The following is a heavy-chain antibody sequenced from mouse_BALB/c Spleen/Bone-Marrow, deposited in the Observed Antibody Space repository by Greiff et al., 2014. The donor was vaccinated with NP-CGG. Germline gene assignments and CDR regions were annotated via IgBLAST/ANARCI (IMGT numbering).Heavy chain of an antibody. CDR2: INPNNGGT. Sequence: VQLKESGPELVKPGTSVKISCKTSGYTFTEYTMHWVKQSQGKSLEWIGGINPNNGGTSYNQKFKGKATLTVDKSSSTAYMELRSLTSEDSAVYYCARSEGRYYFAMNYWGQGTSVTVSS. V-gene: IGHV1-18*01. CDR1: GYTFTEYT. J-gene: IGHJ4*01. CDR3: ARSEGRYYFAMNY.